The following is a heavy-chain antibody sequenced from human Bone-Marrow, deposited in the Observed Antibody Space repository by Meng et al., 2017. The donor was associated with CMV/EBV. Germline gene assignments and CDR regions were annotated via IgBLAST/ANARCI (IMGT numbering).Heavy chain of an antibody. CDR3: AKGGWGTVLDY. J-gene: IGHJ4*02. V-gene: IGHV3-23*01. Sequence: EVQLLESGGSWVQSGGSLRLSCVVSGFTFSNYAMPWVRQAPGKGLEGVSTISGSGDTTYYADSVKGRFTIYRDNSKNTLYLQMNRLRAEDTAVYYCAKGGWGTVLDYWGQGTLVTVSS. D-gene: IGHD1-14*01. CDR2: ISGSGDTT. CDR1: GFTFSNYA.